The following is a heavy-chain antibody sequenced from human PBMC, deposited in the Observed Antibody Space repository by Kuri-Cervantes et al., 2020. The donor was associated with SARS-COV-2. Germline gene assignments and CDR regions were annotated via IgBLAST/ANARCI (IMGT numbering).Heavy chain of an antibody. CDR3: ARAHPLTYYYDSSGYYYSGFDP. J-gene: IGHJ5*02. V-gene: IGHV3-30-3*01. Sequence: GGSLRLSCAASGFTFSSYAMHWVRQAPGKGLEWVAVISYDGSNKYYADSVKGRFTISRDNSKNTLYLQMNSLRAEDTAVYYCARAHPLTYYYDSSGYYYSGFDPWGQGTLVTVSS. CDR2: ISYDGSNK. D-gene: IGHD3-22*01. CDR1: GFTFSSYA.